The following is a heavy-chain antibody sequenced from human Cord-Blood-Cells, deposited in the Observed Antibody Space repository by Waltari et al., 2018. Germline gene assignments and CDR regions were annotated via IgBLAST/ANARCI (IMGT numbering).Heavy chain of an antibody. CDR1: GYTLTELS. Sequence: QVQLVQSGAEVKKPGASVKVSCKVSGYTLTELSMHWVRQAPGKGLEWMGGFDPEDGETIYAQKFQVRVNMTEDTSTDTAYMELSSLRSEDTAVYYCATAPYSGYDFDAFDIWGQGTMVTVSS. J-gene: IGHJ3*02. D-gene: IGHD5-12*01. CDR2: FDPEDGET. V-gene: IGHV1-24*01. CDR3: ATAPYSGYDFDAFDI.